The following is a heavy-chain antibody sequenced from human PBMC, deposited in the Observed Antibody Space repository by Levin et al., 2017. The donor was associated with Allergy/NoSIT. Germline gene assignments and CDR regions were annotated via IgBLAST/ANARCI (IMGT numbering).Heavy chain of an antibody. D-gene: IGHD3-3*01. CDR2: IIPILGIA. Sequence: SVKVSCKASGGTFSSYAISWVRQAPGQGLEWMGRIIPILGIANYAQKFQGRVTITADKSTSTAYMELSSLRSEDTAVYYCAREGRRFLEWLSRGRWFDPWGQGTLVTVSS. CDR1: GGTFSSYA. CDR3: AREGRRFLEWLSRGRWFDP. J-gene: IGHJ5*02. V-gene: IGHV1-69*04.